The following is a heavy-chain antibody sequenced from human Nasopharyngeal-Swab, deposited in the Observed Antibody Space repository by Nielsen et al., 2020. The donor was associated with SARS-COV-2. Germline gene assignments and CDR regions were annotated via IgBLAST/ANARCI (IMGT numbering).Heavy chain of an antibody. Sequence: GESLTISCKGSGYSFTSYWIGWVRQMPGKGLEWMGIIYPGDSDTRYSPSFQGQVTISADKSISTAYLQWSSLKASDTAMYYCARHFCGSYFGATFCTGGYYFDYWGQGTLVTVSS. CDR2: IYPGDSDT. CDR1: GYSFTSYW. V-gene: IGHV5-51*01. J-gene: IGHJ4*02. CDR3: ARHFCGSYFGATFCTGGYYFDY. D-gene: IGHD1-26*01.